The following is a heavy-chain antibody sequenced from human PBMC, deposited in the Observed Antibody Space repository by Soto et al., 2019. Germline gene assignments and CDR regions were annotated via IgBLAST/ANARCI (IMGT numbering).Heavy chain of an antibody. CDR2: IYPSDSDT. Sequence: PGESLKISCKGSGYSFTSYWIGWVRQMPGKGLEWMGMIYPSDSDTNYSPSFQGHVTISADKSISTAYLQWSSLKASDTAMYYCARDDPTVTTNYYYYYGMDVWGQGTTVTVSS. J-gene: IGHJ6*02. D-gene: IGHD4-4*01. V-gene: IGHV5-10-1*01. CDR3: ARDDPTVTTNYYYYYGMDV. CDR1: GYSFTSYW.